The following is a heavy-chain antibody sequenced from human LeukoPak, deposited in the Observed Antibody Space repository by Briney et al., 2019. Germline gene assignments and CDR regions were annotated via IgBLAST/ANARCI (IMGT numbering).Heavy chain of an antibody. CDR3: ARVTTMVRGVIWWGGYFDY. CDR1: GGSFSGYY. CDR2: INHSGST. D-gene: IGHD3-10*01. Sequence: SETLSLTCAVYGGSFSGYYWSWIRQPPGKGLEWIGEINHSGSTNYNPSLKSRVTISVDTSKNQFSLKLSSVTAADTAVYYCARVTTMVRGVIWWGGYFDYWGQGTLVTVSS. J-gene: IGHJ4*02. V-gene: IGHV4-34*01.